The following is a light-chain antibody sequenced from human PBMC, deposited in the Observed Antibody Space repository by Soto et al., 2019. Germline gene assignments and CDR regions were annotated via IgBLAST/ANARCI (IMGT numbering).Light chain of an antibody. J-gene: IGLJ1*01. Sequence: QSALTKPASVSGSPGQSITISCTESSSDVGEYKYVSWYQQHPGTAPRLIIYDVGNRPSGVSNRFSGSKSGSTASLTISGLQAEDEADYYCSAYTTSIALYVFGAGTKLTVL. V-gene: IGLV2-14*03. CDR1: SSDVGEYKY. CDR3: SAYTTSIALYV. CDR2: DVG.